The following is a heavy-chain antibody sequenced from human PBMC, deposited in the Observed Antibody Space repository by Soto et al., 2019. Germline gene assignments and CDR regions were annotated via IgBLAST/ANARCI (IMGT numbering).Heavy chain of an antibody. V-gene: IGHV3-23*01. CDR3: AKDGIRKDDY. J-gene: IGHJ4*02. Sequence: EVQLLESGGGFIQPGGSLRISCSASGFSISDYAMSWVRQAPGKGLEWVSSISDSGTRTFYADSVKGRFASSRYTSKNTVYMQMNNVRVGDTALYFCAKDGIRKDDYWGQGTVVTVSS. CDR1: GFSISDYA. CDR2: ISDSGTRT.